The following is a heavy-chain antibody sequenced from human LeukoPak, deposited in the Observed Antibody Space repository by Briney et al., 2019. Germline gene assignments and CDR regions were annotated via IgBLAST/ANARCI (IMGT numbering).Heavy chain of an antibody. Sequence: GGSLRLSCAASGFTVSSNYMSWVRQAPGKGLEWVSIIHSGGSTYYADSVKGRFTISRDNSKNTLYLQMNGLRAEDTAVYYCGRERNGDSGMDVWGKGTTVTVSS. CDR3: GRERNGDSGMDV. V-gene: IGHV3-53*01. CDR2: IHSGGST. J-gene: IGHJ6*03. D-gene: IGHD4-17*01. CDR1: GFTVSSNY.